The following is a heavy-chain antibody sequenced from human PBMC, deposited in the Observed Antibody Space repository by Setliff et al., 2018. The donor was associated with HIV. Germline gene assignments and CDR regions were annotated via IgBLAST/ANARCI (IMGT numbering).Heavy chain of an antibody. CDR3: ARVPTSSWYVTTQRTKEYFHH. CDR2: IYYSGDT. V-gene: IGHV4-39*07. Sequence: SETLSLTCTVSGGSIKSSSYYWGWIRQPPGKGLEWIGSIYYSGDTYYNPSLKSRVTILEDTSRNQFSLRLSSVTAADTAIYYCARVPTSSWYVTTQRTKEYFHHWGQGTLVTVSS. J-gene: IGHJ1*01. D-gene: IGHD6-13*01. CDR1: GGSIKSSSYY.